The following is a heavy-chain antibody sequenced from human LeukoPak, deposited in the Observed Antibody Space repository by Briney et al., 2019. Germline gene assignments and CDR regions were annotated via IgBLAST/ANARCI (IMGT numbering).Heavy chain of an antibody. CDR2: INPNSGGT. J-gene: IGHJ4*02. V-gene: IGHV1-2*06. CDR1: GYTFTGYY. Sequence: ASVKVSCKASGYTFTGYYMHWVRQAPGQGLEWMGRINPNSGGTNYVQKFQGRGTMHRDTSISTAYMELSRLRSDDTAVYYCATSDYSSSSEYYFDYWGQGTLVTVSS. D-gene: IGHD6-6*01. CDR3: ATSDYSSSSEYYFDY.